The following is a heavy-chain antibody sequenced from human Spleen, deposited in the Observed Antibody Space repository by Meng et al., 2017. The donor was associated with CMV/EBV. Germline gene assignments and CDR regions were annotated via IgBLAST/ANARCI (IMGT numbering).Heavy chain of an antibody. CDR2: IYYSGST. Sequence: SETLSLTCTVSGASISGSNYYWGWIRQPPGKGLEWIAGIYYSGSTYYNPSLKSRVTISVDTSKNQFSLKLSSVTAADTAVHYCARVGYNWNLFDYWGQGTLVTVSS. J-gene: IGHJ4*02. CDR3: ARVGYNWNLFDY. CDR1: GASISGSNYY. D-gene: IGHD1-20*01. V-gene: IGHV4-39*07.